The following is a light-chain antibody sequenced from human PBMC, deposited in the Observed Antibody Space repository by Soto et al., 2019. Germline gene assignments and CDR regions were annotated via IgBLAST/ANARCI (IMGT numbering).Light chain of an antibody. J-gene: IGKJ2*01. CDR2: GAS. CDR1: QTVSSRY. CDR3: QQYITSPPGYT. V-gene: IGKV3-20*01. Sequence: EIVLTQSPGTLSLSPGERATLSCRASQTVSSRYLAWYQQKPGQAPRLLIYGASNRATGIPDRFSGSGSGTDFTLTISRLEPEDFAVYYCQQYITSPPGYTFGQGTKLEIK.